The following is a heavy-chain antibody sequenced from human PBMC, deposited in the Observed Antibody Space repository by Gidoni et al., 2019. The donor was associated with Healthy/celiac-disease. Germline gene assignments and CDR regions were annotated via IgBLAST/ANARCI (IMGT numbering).Heavy chain of an antibody. CDR1: GFTFSSYA. J-gene: IGHJ4*02. D-gene: IGHD6-19*01. Sequence: QVQLVESGGGVVQPGRSLSLSCAASGFTFSSYAMHWVRQAPGKGLEWVAVISYDGSNKYYADSVKGRFTISRDNSKNTLYLQMNSLRAEDTAVYYCASSGSRIAVAGTDYWGQGTLVTVSS. CDR2: ISYDGSNK. CDR3: ASSGSRIAVAGTDY. V-gene: IGHV3-30-3*01.